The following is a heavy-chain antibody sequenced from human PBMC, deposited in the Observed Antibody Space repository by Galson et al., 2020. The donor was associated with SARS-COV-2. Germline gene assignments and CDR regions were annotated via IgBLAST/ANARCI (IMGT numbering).Heavy chain of an antibody. CDR2: ISSNGGST. J-gene: IGHJ6*02. Sequence: GESLKISCAASGFTFSSYAMHWVRRAPGKGLEYVSAISSNGGSTYYANSVKGRFTISRDNSKNTLYLQMGSLRAEDMAVYYCARDQLGYCSSTSCYAPYYYGMDVWGQGTTVTVSS. D-gene: IGHD2-2*01. CDR1: GFTFSSYA. CDR3: ARDQLGYCSSTSCYAPYYYGMDV. V-gene: IGHV3-64*01.